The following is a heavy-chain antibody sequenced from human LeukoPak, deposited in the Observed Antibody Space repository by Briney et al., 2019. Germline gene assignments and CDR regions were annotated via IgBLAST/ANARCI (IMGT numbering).Heavy chain of an antibody. D-gene: IGHD4-17*01. J-gene: IGHJ4*02. CDR2: INPSGGST. Sequence: ASVKVSCKASGGTFSSYAISWVRQAPGQGLEWMGIINPSGGSTSYAQKFQGRVTMTRDTSTSTVYTELSSLRSEDTAVYYCARGDYGDYGTYYWGQGTLVTVSS. CDR1: GGTFSSYA. V-gene: IGHV1-46*01. CDR3: ARGDYGDYGTYY.